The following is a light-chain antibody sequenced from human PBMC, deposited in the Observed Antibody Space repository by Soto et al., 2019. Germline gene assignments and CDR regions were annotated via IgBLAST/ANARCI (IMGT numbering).Light chain of an antibody. V-gene: IGKV3-15*01. CDR2: GAS. Sequence: IVMTQSPATLSVSPWDRVTLSCRASQSVRSNSAWYQQKPGQAPRLLIYGASTRATGIPARFSGSGSGTEFTLTINSLQSEDFAVYTCQQYNNWPPTFGQGTRLEIK. CDR3: QQYNNWPPT. CDR1: QSVRSN. J-gene: IGKJ5*01.